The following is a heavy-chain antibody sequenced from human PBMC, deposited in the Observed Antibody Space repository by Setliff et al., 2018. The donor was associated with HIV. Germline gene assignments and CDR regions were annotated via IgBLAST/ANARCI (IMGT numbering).Heavy chain of an antibody. CDR3: AGGLHYGLGKFGY. Sequence: PSETLSLTCTVSGGSISSAGYYWSWLRQPPGKGLEWIGYISYTGSTNYNPSLKSRVTISVDTSKNQFSLKLSSVTAADTAVYYCAGGLHYGLGKFGYWGQGTLVTVSS. D-gene: IGHD3-10*01. CDR2: ISYTGST. V-gene: IGHV4-61*08. CDR1: GGSISSAGYY. J-gene: IGHJ4*02.